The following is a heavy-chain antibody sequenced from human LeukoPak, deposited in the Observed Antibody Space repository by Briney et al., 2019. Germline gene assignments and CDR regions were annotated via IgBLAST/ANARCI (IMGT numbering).Heavy chain of an antibody. CDR3: ARDIQLWLYPGAFDI. V-gene: IGHV3-11*04. CDR2: ISSSGSTI. J-gene: IGHJ3*02. Sequence: GGSLRLSCAASGFTFSDYYMSWIRQAPGKRLEWVSYISSSGSTIYYADSVKGRFTISRDNAKNSLYLQMNSLRAEDTAVYYCARDIQLWLYPGAFDIWGQGTMVTVSS. CDR1: GFTFSDYY. D-gene: IGHD3-16*01.